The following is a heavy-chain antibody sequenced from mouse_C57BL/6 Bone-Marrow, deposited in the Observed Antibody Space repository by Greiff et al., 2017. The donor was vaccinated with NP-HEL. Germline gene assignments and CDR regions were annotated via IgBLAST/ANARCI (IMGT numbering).Heavy chain of an antibody. D-gene: IGHD2-12*01. Sequence: VQLQQSGAELVKPGASVKMSCKASGYTFTSYWITWVKQRPGQGLEWIGDIYPGSGSTNYNEKFKSKATLTVDTSSSTACMQLSSLTSEDYAVYYCAREAYYSLWYFDYWGQGTTLTVSS. CDR3: AREAYYSLWYFDY. CDR1: GYTFTSYW. CDR2: IYPGSGST. J-gene: IGHJ2*01. V-gene: IGHV1-55*01.